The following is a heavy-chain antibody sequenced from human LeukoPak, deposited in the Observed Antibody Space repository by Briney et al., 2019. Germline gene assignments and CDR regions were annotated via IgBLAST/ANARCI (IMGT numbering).Heavy chain of an antibody. J-gene: IGHJ4*02. V-gene: IGHV3-30*03. D-gene: IGHD2-2*01. Sequence: PGRSLRLSCAVSGFTFSNKGIHWVRQAPGKGLEWVAFISYDGSNKYYADSVKGRFTISRDNSKNTLSLQMNSLRAEDTAVYFCARDPGDIVVDSAPNLYFDYWGQGTLVTVSS. CDR1: GFTFSNKG. CDR3: ARDPGDIVVDSAPNLYFDY. CDR2: ISYDGSNK.